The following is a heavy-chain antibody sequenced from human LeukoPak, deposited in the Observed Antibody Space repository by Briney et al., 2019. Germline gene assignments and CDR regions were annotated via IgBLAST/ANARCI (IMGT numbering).Heavy chain of an antibody. D-gene: IGHD2-2*02. Sequence: PGGSLRLSCAASGFTFSSYAMSWVRQAPGKGLEWVSAISGSGGSTYYADSVKGRFTISRDNSKNTLYLQMNSLRAEDTAVYYFAKGGYCSSTSCYTSWFDPWGQGTLVTVSS. V-gene: IGHV3-23*01. CDR3: AKGGYCSSTSCYTSWFDP. J-gene: IGHJ5*02. CDR2: ISGSGGST. CDR1: GFTFSSYA.